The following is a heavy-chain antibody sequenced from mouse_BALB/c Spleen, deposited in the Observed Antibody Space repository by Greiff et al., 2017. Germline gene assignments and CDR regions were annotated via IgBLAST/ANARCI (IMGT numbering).Heavy chain of an antibody. Sequence: VKLMDSGPGLVAPSQSLSITCTVSGFSLTGYGVNWVRQPPGKGLEWLGMIWGDGSTDYNSALKSRLSISKDNSKSQVFLKMNSLQTDDTARYYCARDHYGNYGRAMDYWGQGTSVTVSS. J-gene: IGHJ4*01. CDR1: GFSLTGYG. V-gene: IGHV2-6-7*01. D-gene: IGHD2-1*01. CDR3: ARDHYGNYGRAMDY. CDR2: IWGDGST.